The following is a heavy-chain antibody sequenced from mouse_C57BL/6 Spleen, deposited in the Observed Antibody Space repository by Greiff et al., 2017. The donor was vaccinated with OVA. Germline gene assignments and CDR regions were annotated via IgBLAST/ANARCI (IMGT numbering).Heavy chain of an antibody. CDR2: IDPSDSYT. CDR3: ARDPSGYAGDAMDD. CDR1: GYTFTSYW. J-gene: IGHJ4*01. V-gene: IGHV1-50*01. D-gene: IGHD2-2*01. Sequence: VQLQQPGAELVKPGASVKLSCKASGYTFTSYWMQWVKQRPGQGLEWFGEIDPSDSYTNYNQKFKGKATLTVDTSSSTAYMQLSSLTSEDSAVYYCARDPSGYAGDAMDDWGQGTSVTVAS.